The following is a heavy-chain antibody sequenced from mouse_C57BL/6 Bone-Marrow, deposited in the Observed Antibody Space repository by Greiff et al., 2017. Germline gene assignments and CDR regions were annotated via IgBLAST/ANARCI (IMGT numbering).Heavy chain of an antibody. D-gene: IGHD1-1*01. J-gene: IGHJ1*03. Sequence: EVQGVESGGGLVQPGGSLKLSCAASGFTFSDYGMAWVRQAPRKGPEWVAFISNLAYSIYYADTVTGRFTISRENAKNTLYLEMSRLRAEDTAMYYCARRGITTVVAPDWYFDVWGTGTTVTVSS. V-gene: IGHV5-15*01. CDR3: ARRGITTVVAPDWYFDV. CDR2: ISNLAYSI. CDR1: GFTFSDYG.